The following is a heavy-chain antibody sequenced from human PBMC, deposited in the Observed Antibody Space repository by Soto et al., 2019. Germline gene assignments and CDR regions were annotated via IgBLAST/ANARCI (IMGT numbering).Heavy chain of an antibody. CDR1: GYTFTSYA. CDR3: ARASIVVVVASYYYGMDV. D-gene: IGHD2-15*01. J-gene: IGHJ6*02. CDR2: INAGNGNT. Sequence: ASVKVSCKASGYTFTSYAKHWVRQAPGQRLEWMGWINAGNGNTKYSQKFQGRVTITRDTSASTAYMELSSLRSEDTAVYYCARASIVVVVASYYYGMDVWGHGTTVTLSS. V-gene: IGHV1-3*01.